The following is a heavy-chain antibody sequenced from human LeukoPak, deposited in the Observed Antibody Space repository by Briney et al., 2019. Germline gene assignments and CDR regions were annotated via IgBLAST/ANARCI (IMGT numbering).Heavy chain of an antibody. CDR2: IYYTGST. CDR3: ARARGTVAIDY. CDR1: GGSISSYY. Sequence: PSETLSLTCTVSGGSISSYYWSWIRQPPGKGLEWIGYIYYTGSTNYNPSLKSRFIISVDTSKNQFSLRMRSVTAADTAVYYCARARGTVAIDYWGQGTLVTVSS. V-gene: IGHV4-59*12. D-gene: IGHD5-12*01. J-gene: IGHJ4*02.